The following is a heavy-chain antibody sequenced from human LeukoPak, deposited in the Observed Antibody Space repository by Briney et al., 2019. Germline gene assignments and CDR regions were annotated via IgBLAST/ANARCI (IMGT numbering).Heavy chain of an antibody. Sequence: ASVKVSCKASGYTFTSYGISWVRQAPGQGLEWMGWISAYNGNTNYAQKLQGRVTMTTDISTSTAYMELRSLRSDDTAVYYCARDLLEYYYDSSGYYSLWGQGTLVTVSS. CDR3: ARDLLEYYYDSSGYYSL. J-gene: IGHJ4*02. CDR1: GYTFTSYG. CDR2: ISAYNGNT. V-gene: IGHV1-18*01. D-gene: IGHD3-22*01.